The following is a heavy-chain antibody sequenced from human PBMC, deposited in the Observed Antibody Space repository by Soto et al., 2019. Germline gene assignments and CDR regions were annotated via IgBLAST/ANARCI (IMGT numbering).Heavy chain of an antibody. D-gene: IGHD6-13*01. V-gene: IGHV3-23*01. CDR3: AKDRMQDYGLAIAAADAFDY. Sequence: EVQLLESGGGLVQPGGSLRLSCAASGFTFSSYAMSWVRQAPGKGLEWVSAISGSGGSTYYADSVKGRFTISRDNSKNTLYLQMNSLRAEDTAVYYCAKDRMQDYGLAIAAADAFDYWGQGTLVTVSS. CDR2: ISGSGGST. J-gene: IGHJ4*02. CDR1: GFTFSSYA.